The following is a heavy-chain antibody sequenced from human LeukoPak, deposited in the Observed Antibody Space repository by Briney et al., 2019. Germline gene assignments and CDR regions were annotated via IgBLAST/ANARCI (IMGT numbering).Heavy chain of an antibody. CDR1: GGSFSGYY. J-gene: IGHJ4*02. D-gene: IGHD3-3*01. CDR3: ASSDFWSGYYFDY. CDR2: INHSGST. V-gene: IGHV4-34*01. Sequence: SETLSLTCAVYGGSFSGYYWSWIRQPPGKGLEWIGEINHSGSTNYNPSLKSRVTISVDTPKNQFSLKLSSVTAADTAVYYCASSDFWSGYYFDYWGQGTLVTVSS.